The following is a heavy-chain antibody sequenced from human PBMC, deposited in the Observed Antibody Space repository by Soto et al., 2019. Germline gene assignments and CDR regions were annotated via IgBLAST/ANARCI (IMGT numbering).Heavy chain of an antibody. J-gene: IGHJ4*02. D-gene: IGHD2-15*01. Sequence: ASVKVSCKASGYTFTGYYMHWVRQAPGQGLEWMGWINPNSGGTNYAQKFQGWVTMTRDTSISTAYMELSRLRSDDTAVYYCARDRRGSPLGSFDYWGQGTLVTVSS. V-gene: IGHV1-2*04. CDR1: GYTFTGYY. CDR2: INPNSGGT. CDR3: ARDRRGSPLGSFDY.